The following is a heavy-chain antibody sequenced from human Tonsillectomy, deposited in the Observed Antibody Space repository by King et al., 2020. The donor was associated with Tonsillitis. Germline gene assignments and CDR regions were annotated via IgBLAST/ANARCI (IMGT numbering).Heavy chain of an antibody. V-gene: IGHV3-7*04. CDR3: ARDQAYTSFDY. J-gene: IGHJ4*02. CDR1: EFTFSSSW. D-gene: IGHD6-19*01. CDR2: ISPDWSEK. Sequence: VQLVESGGGLVQPGGSLKLSCASSEFTFSSSWITLIRQAPGKGLQWWATISPDWSEKYYADSVKGRFTVSRDNAKNSLDLQMNSLRSEDTALYYCARDQAYTSFDYWGQGTLVTVSS.